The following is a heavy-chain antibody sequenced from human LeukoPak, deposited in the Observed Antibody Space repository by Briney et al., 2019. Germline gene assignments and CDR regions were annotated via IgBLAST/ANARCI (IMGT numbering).Heavy chain of an antibody. D-gene: IGHD3-3*01. V-gene: IGHV4-59*01. CDR2: IYYSGST. Sequence: PSETLSLTCTVSGGSISSYYWSWIRQPPGKGLEWIGYIYYSGSTNYNPSLKSRVTISVDTSKNQFSLKLSSVTAADTAVYYCARDRLLGRQLYWFDPWGQGTLVTVSS. CDR3: ARDRLLGRQLYWFDP. J-gene: IGHJ5*02. CDR1: GGSISSYY.